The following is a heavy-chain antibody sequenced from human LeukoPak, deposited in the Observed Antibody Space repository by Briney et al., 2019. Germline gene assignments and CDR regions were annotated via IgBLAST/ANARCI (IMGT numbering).Heavy chain of an antibody. CDR2: IIPISGTT. Sequence: SVKVSCKTSGDTFTSYAITWVRQAPGQGLEWMGKIIPISGTTNYAQKFQGRVTFTADESTSTAYMELSSLRSEDTALYYCARKLRLGGNWFDPWGQGTLVTVSS. CDR3: ARKLRLGGNWFDP. D-gene: IGHD1-26*01. J-gene: IGHJ5*02. V-gene: IGHV1-69*13. CDR1: GDTFTSYA.